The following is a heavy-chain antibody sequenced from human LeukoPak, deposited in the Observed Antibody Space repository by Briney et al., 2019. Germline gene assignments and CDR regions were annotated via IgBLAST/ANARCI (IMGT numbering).Heavy chain of an antibody. Sequence: KPSETLSLTCTVSGGSISSYYWSWIRQPPGKGLEWIGYIYDSGSTNYTPSLKSRVTISVDTSKNQFSLKLSSVTAADTAVYYCARADYGDYVTNYWGQGTLVTVSS. CDR3: ARADYGDYVTNY. J-gene: IGHJ4*02. CDR2: IYDSGST. V-gene: IGHV4-59*01. CDR1: GGSISSYY. D-gene: IGHD4-17*01.